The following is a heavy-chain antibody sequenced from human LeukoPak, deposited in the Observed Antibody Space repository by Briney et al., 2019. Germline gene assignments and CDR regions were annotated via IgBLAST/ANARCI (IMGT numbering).Heavy chain of an antibody. J-gene: IGHJ3*02. CDR2: IYSDGRT. D-gene: IGHD2-15*01. CDR3: ARDGGRDSALDI. CDR1: GFTVSSNY. V-gene: IGHV3-53*01. Sequence: GGSLRLSCAASGFTVSSNYMSWVRQAPGKGLEWVSVIYSDGRTYYADSVKGRFIISRDNSKNTLYLQMNSLRAADTAVYYWARDGGRDSALDIWGKGTMVTVSS.